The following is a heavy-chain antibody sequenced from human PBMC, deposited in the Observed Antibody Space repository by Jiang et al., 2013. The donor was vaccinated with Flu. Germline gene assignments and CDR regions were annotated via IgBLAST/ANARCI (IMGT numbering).Heavy chain of an antibody. CDR3: ARNPYSSSDEGRFDY. Sequence: ASGFTFSSYAMHWVRQAPGKGLEWVAVISYDGSKKYYADSVKGRFTISRDNSKNTLYLQMNSLRAEDTAVYYCARNPYSSSDEGRFDYWGQGTLVTVSS. V-gene: IGHV3-30-3*01. CDR2: ISYDGSKK. D-gene: IGHD6-13*01. CDR1: GFTFSSYA. J-gene: IGHJ4*02.